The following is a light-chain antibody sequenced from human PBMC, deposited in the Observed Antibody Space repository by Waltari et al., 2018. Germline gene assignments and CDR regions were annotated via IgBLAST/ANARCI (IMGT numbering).Light chain of an antibody. CDR1: SSNFGAGYD. Sequence: QFVLTQPPSMSGAPGQKVTIPCTGGSSNFGAGYDVHWYQQFPGAAPKLLIFGNTNRASGVPGRFSGSKSGTSASLAIAGLQSEDEAVYYCQSFDSSLSASVFGGGTKLTVL. CDR2: GNT. CDR3: QSFDSSLSASV. V-gene: IGLV1-40*01. J-gene: IGLJ3*02.